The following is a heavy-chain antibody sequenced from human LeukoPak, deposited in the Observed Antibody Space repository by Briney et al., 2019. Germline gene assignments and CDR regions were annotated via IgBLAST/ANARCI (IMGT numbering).Heavy chain of an antibody. CDR1: GFTFSDYY. D-gene: IGHD3-22*01. Sequence: GGSLRLSCAASGFTFSDYYMSCLREAPGEGLGWGSYISTSGTTICYADSVKGRFTISSDNAKNSLYLQMNSLRAEDTAVYYCARRVYSDNSGYLWWGQGTLVTVSS. V-gene: IGHV3-11*01. CDR3: ARRVYSDNSGYLW. J-gene: IGHJ4*02. CDR2: ISTSGTTI.